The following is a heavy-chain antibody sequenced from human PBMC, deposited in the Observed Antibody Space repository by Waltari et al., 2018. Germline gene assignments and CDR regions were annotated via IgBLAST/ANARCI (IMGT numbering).Heavy chain of an antibody. Sequence: QVQLQQWGAGLLKPSATLSLTCAFYGWSFSGYYLSWIRQPPGTGLEWIGEINHSGSTNYNPSLKSRVTISVDTSKNQFSLKLSSVTAADTAVYYCARNSGITIFGVVPWDYFDYWGQGTLVTVSS. J-gene: IGHJ4*02. CDR1: GWSFSGYY. CDR3: ARNSGITIFGVVPWDYFDY. CDR2: INHSGST. D-gene: IGHD3-3*01. V-gene: IGHV4-34*01.